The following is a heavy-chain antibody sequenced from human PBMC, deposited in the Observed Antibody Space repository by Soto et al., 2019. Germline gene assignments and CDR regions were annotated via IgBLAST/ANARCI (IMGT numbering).Heavy chain of an antibody. CDR1: GFTFSSYS. Sequence: EVQLVESGGGLVKLGGSLRLSCAASGFTFSSYSMNWVRQAPGKGLEWVSSISSSSSYIYYADSVKGRFTISRDNAKNSLYLQMNSLRAEDTAVYYCARDQGTTDFDYWGQGTLVTVSS. CDR3: ARDQGTTDFDY. D-gene: IGHD1-1*01. CDR2: ISSSSSYI. J-gene: IGHJ4*02. V-gene: IGHV3-21*01.